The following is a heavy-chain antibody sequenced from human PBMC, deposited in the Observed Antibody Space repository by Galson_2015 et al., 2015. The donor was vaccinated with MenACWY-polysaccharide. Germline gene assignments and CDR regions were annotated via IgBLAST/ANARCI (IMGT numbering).Heavy chain of an antibody. D-gene: IGHD3-10*01. CDR1: GYSFTSYW. V-gene: IGHV5-51*03. CDR3: ARITGGEYFQY. CDR2: TYPGGSDA. J-gene: IGHJ1*01. Sequence: QSGAEVKKPGESLKISCTGLGYSFTSYWIGWVRQMPGKGLEWMGITYPGGSDARFSPSFQGQVTMSVDKSISTAYLQWNSLKASDTAIYYCARITGGEYFQYWGQGALVTV.